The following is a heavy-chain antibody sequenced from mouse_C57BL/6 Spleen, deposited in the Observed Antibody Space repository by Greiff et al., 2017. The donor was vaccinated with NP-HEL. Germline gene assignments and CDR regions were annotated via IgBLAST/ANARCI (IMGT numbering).Heavy chain of an antibody. CDR2: IDPETGGT. V-gene: IGHV1-15*01. CDR3: TRWGSSPRYFDV. J-gene: IGHJ1*03. D-gene: IGHD1-1*01. CDR1: GYTFTDYE. Sequence: QVQLKQSGAELVRPGASVTLSCKASGYTFTDYEMHWVKQTPVHGLEWIGAIDPETGGTAYNQKFKGKAILTADKSSSTAYMELRSLTSEDSAVYYCTRWGSSPRYFDVWGTGTTVTVSS.